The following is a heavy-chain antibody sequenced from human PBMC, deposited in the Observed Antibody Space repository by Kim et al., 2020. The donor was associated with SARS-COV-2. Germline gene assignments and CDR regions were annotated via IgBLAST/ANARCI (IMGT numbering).Heavy chain of an antibody. CDR2: SDGRSI. CDR3: AILPPGY. Sequence: SDGRSIAYADSVNGRFTITRDNAYSTLYLQMNTLRVEDTAVYYCAILPPGYWGQGTLVTVSS. D-gene: IGHD2-2*01. V-gene: IGHV3-74*01. J-gene: IGHJ4*02.